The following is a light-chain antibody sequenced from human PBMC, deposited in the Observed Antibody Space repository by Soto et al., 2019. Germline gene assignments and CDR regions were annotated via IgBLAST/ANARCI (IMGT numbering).Light chain of an antibody. V-gene: IGKV3-20*01. J-gene: IGKJ5*01. CDR2: GAS. Sequence: EIVLTQSPGTLSLSPGERATLSCRASQSVSTSQLAWHQQKPGQAPRLLIYGASTRATGIPDFTLTISRLEPEDFAVYYCQQYVSSPITFGQGTRLEIK. CDR3: QQYVSSPIT. CDR1: QSVSTSQ.